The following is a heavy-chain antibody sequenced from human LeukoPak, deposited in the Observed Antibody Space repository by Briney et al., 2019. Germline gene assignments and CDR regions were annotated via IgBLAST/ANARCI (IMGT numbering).Heavy chain of an antibody. CDR2: INTNTGNP. CDR3: ASGKRGYSFGYAFDI. CDR1: GYTFTGYY. Sequence: GASVKVSCKASGYTFTGYYMHWVRQAPGQGLEWMGWINTNTGNPTYAQGFTGRFVFSLDTSVSTAYLQISSLKPADTAVYYCASGKRGYSFGYAFDIWGQGTMVTVSS. V-gene: IGHV7-4-1*02. D-gene: IGHD5-18*01. J-gene: IGHJ3*02.